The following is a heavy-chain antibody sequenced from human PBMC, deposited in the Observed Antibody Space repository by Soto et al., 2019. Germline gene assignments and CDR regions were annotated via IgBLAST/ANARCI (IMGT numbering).Heavy chain of an antibody. V-gene: IGHV1-69*01. CDR2: LIPIFGTA. J-gene: IGHJ4*02. CDR3: ARALVVVAATPYYFDY. D-gene: IGHD2-15*01. Sequence: QVQLVQSGAEVKKPGSSVKVSCKASGGTYSSDAISWVRQAPGQGLEWMGGLIPIFGTANYAQKFQGRVTITADESTSTAYMELSSLRSEDTAVYYCARALVVVAATPYYFDYWGQGTLVTVSS. CDR1: GGTYSSDA.